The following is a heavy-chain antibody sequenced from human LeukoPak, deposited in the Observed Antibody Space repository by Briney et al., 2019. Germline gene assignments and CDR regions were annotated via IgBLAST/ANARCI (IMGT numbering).Heavy chain of an antibody. J-gene: IGHJ4*02. CDR2: IIPIFGTA. Sequence: SVKVSCKASGGTFSSYAISWVRQAPGQGLEWVGGIIPIFGTANYAQKFQGRVTITADESTSTAYMELSSLRSEDTAVYYCARDAGSYGYHFDYWGQGTLVTVSS. V-gene: IGHV1-69*13. D-gene: IGHD5-18*01. CDR1: GGTFSSYA. CDR3: ARDAGSYGYHFDY.